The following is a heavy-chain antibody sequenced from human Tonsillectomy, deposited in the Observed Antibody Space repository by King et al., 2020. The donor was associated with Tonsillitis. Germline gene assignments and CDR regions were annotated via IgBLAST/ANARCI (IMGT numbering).Heavy chain of an antibody. CDR3: ARGRLGGNSDYLYMDV. Sequence: VQLVESGGGLVKPGGSLRLSCAASGFTFSDYFMTWIRQAPGKGLEWVSYIIVSVRIIDYADSFSGRFTISRDNAKNSLYLQMNSLRDEDTAVDFCARGRLGGNSDYLYMDVWAKGTTVTVSS. J-gene: IGHJ6*03. D-gene: IGHD4-23*01. V-gene: IGHV3-11*01. CDR1: GFTFSDYF. CDR2: IIVSVRII.